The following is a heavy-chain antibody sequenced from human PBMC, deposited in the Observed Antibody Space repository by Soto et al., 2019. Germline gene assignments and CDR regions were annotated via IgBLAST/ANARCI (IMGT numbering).Heavy chain of an antibody. J-gene: IGHJ4*02. D-gene: IGHD6-13*01. CDR3: AREGYSSRWNPIDY. CDR1: GVSISFYY. CDR2: IDSSGST. V-gene: IGHV4-59*01. Sequence: QVQLQESGPGLVKPSETLSLTCTVSGVSISFYYWSWIRQPPGKGLEWIAHIDSSGSTKYNPSLKSRVTISLDTSRNQLSLKLNSVTAADTAVYYCAREGYSSRWNPIDYWGQGTQVTVSS.